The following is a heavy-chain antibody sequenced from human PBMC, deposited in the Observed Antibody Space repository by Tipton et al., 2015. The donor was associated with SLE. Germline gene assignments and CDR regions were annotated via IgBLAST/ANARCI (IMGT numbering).Heavy chain of an antibody. CDR2: IYYSGST. V-gene: IGHV4-59*01. Sequence: TLSLTCTVSGGPISSYYWSWIRQPPGKGLEWIGYIYYSGSTNYNPSLKSRVTISVDTSKNQFSLKLSSVTAADTAVYYCARWAGPTVNFDYWGQGTLVTVPS. CDR3: ARWAGPTVNFDY. CDR1: GGPISSYY. D-gene: IGHD4-11*01. J-gene: IGHJ4*02.